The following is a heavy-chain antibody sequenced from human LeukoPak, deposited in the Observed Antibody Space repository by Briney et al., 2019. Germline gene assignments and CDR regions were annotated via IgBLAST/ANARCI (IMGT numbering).Heavy chain of an antibody. Sequence: ASAKVSCMASGYTFTSYYMGWVRHPPGQGLEWLGIINPSGGSTSYAQKFQGRVTMTRDTSTGTVYMELSSLSSEDTDVYYCARLRLADCGGGCYSGGGYFDYWGQGTLVTVSS. J-gene: IGHJ4*02. CDR1: GYTFTSYY. D-gene: IGHD2-21*02. CDR2: INPSGGST. V-gene: IGHV1-46*01. CDR3: ARLRLADCGGGCYSGGGYFDY.